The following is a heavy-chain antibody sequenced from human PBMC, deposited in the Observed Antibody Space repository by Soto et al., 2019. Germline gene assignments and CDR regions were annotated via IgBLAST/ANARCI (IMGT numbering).Heavy chain of an antibody. Sequence: ASVKVSCKASGYTFTSYVMHWVRQAPGQRPEWMGWINAGNGNTKYSQKFQGRVTITRDTSASTAYMELSSLRSEDTAVYYCASQIYCGPDAFDIWGQGTMVTVSS. V-gene: IGHV1-3*01. CDR1: GYTFTSYV. CDR2: INAGNGNT. CDR3: ASQIYCGPDAFDI. J-gene: IGHJ3*02. D-gene: IGHD2-21*01.